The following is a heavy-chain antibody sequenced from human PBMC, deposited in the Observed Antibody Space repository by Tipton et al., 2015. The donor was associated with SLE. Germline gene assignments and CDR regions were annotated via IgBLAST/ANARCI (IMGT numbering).Heavy chain of an antibody. Sequence: TLSLTCTVSGGSISSGSYYWSWIRQPAGKGLEWIGRIYTSGSTNYNPSLKSRVTISVDTSKNQFSLKLKSVTAADTAVYYCARVVSGSLDYWGQGTLVTVSS. CDR2: IYTSGST. D-gene: IGHD3-3*01. V-gene: IGHV4-61*02. CDR1: GGSISSGSYY. CDR3: ARVVSGSLDY. J-gene: IGHJ4*02.